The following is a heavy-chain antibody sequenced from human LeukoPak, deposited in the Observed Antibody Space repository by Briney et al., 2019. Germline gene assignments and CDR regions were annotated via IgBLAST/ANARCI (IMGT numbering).Heavy chain of an antibody. Sequence: PGGSLRLSCAASGFTFSSYAMSWVRQAPGKGLEWVSAISGSGGSTYYADSVKGRFTISRDNSKNSLYLQMNSLRAEDTAVYYCTYDSSGLGAFDIWGQGTMVTVSS. CDR3: TYDSSGLGAFDI. J-gene: IGHJ3*02. CDR1: GFTFSSYA. CDR2: ISGSGGST. V-gene: IGHV3-23*01. D-gene: IGHD3-22*01.